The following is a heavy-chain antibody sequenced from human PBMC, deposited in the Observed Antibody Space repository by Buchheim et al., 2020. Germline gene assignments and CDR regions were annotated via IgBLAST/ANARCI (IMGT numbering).Heavy chain of an antibody. CDR1: GFTFSGYW. Sequence: EVQLVESGGGLVQPGGSLRLSCAASGFTFSGYWMSWVRQAPGKGLEWVANIKQDGSEKYYVDSVKGGFTISRDNAKNSLYVQMNSLRAEDTAVYYCARDQGTEGYCSGDSCYYYYGLDVWGQGTT. V-gene: IGHV3-7*01. CDR2: IKQDGSEK. D-gene: IGHD2-15*01. CDR3: ARDQGTEGYCSGDSCYYYYGLDV. J-gene: IGHJ6*02.